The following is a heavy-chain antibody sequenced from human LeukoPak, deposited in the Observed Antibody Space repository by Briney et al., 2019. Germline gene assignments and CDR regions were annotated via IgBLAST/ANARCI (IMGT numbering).Heavy chain of an antibody. D-gene: IGHD2-8*02. Sequence: SETLSLTCTISGGSISDSDFYWGWIRHAPGQGLEWIGNIHYSGHTYYNPSLSSRVAISVVTSNQFSLRLTSVTAADTAVYHCARSYCTGATCPSRWFHPWGQGTLLTVSS. CDR1: GGSISDSDFY. J-gene: IGHJ5*02. CDR2: IHYSGHT. V-gene: IGHV4-39*01. CDR3: ARSYCTGATCPSRWFHP.